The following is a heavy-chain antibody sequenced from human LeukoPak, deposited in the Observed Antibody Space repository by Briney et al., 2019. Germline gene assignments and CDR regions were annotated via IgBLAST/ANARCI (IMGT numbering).Heavy chain of an antibody. CDR1: GGSISSYY. CDR3: AGDLTGTTGY. CDR2: IYYSGST. Sequence: SETLSLTCTVSGGSISSYYWSWIRQPPGKGLEWIGYIYYSGSTNYNPSLHSPVTISVDTSKNQFSLKLSSVTAADTAVYYCAGDLTGTTGYWGQGTLVTVSS. D-gene: IGHD1-1*01. J-gene: IGHJ4*02. V-gene: IGHV4-59*01.